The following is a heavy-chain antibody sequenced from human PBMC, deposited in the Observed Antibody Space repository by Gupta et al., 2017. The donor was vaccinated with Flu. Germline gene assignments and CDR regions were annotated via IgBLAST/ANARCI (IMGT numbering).Heavy chain of an antibody. CDR2: ISGGGSVT. CDR1: TVSTYA. D-gene: IGHD1-26*01. J-gene: IGHJ4*02. Sequence: TVSTYAMSWVRQAPGEGPECVSVISGGGSVTYYADSVKGRFTISRDNAKNTLYLQMNSLRAEDTAVYYCAKGGRSAFFDYWGQGTLVSVYS. V-gene: IGHV3-23*01. CDR3: AKGGRSAFFDY.